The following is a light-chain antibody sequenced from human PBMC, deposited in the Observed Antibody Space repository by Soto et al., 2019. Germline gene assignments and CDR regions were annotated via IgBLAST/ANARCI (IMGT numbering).Light chain of an antibody. CDR2: GAS. CDR1: QSVSSN. Sequence: EIVMTQSPATLSVSPGERATLSCRASQSVSSNLAWYQQKPGQAPRLLIYGASTRATGIPARFSGSGSGTEFTLTISSLQYEDFAVYYCQQYNNWPYPLTFVGGTKVEIK. V-gene: IGKV3-15*01. CDR3: QQYNNWPYPLT. J-gene: IGKJ4*01.